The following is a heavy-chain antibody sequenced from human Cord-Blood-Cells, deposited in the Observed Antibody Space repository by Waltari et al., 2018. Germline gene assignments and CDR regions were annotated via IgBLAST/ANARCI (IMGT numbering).Heavy chain of an antibody. CDR3: ARDMMDYYDSSGYDAFDI. V-gene: IGHV3-21*01. J-gene: IGHJ3*02. CDR2: ISSSSSYI. D-gene: IGHD3-22*01. Sequence: EVQLVESGGGLVKPGGSLRLSCAASGFTFSSYSMNWVRQAPGKGLEWVSSISSSSSYIYYADSVKGRFTISRDNAKNSLYLQMNSLRAEDTAVYYCARDMMDYYDSSGYDAFDIWGQGTMVTVSS. CDR1: GFTFSSYS.